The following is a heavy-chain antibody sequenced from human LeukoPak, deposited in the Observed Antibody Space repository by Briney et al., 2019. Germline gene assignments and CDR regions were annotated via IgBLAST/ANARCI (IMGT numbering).Heavy chain of an antibody. CDR3: YITMIVVVGNYFDY. Sequence: SETLSLTCAVSGYSISSGYYWGWIRQPPGKGLEWIGSIYHSGSTYYNPSLKSRVTISVDTSKNQFSLKLSSVAAADTAVYYCYITMIVVVGNYFDYWGQGTLVTVSS. V-gene: IGHV4-38-2*01. D-gene: IGHD3-22*01. CDR1: GYSISSGYY. CDR2: IYHSGST. J-gene: IGHJ4*02.